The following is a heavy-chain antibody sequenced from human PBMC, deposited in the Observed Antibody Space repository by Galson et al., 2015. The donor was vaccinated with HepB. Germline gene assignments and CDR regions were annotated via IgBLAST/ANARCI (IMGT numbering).Heavy chain of an antibody. CDR3: AKSRLHAGYSAFDI. D-gene: IGHD6-13*01. Sequence: SVKVSCKASGGTFTSYAMHWVRQAPGQRLEWMGWINAGNGNTKYSQKFQGRVTITRDTSASTAYMELSSLRSEDTAVYYCAKSRLHAGYSAFDIRGQGTMVTVSS. CDR1: GGTFTSYA. V-gene: IGHV1-3*01. J-gene: IGHJ3*02. CDR2: INAGNGNT.